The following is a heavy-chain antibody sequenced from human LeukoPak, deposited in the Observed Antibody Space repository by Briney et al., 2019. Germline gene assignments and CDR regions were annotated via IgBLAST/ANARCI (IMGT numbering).Heavy chain of an antibody. D-gene: IGHD2-2*01. V-gene: IGHV3-23*01. CDR3: AKVLAEEFEVPAAPPPWFDP. J-gene: IGHJ5*02. CDR1: GFTVSSNY. CDR2: ISGSGDTT. Sequence: GGSLRLSCAASGFTVSSNYMSWVRQAPGKGLEWVSSISGSGDTTYYADSVKGRFTISRDNSKNTLYLQMNSLRAEDTAVYYCAKVLAEEFEVPAAPPPWFDPWGQGTLVTVSS.